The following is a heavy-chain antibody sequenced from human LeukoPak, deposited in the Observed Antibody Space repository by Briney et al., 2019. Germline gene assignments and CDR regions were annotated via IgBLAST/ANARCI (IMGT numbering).Heavy chain of an antibody. CDR2: IYYSGST. V-gene: IGHV4-31*03. CDR1: GGSISSGGYY. CDR3: ARTSSPTPQPGYAFDI. Sequence: SETLSLTCTVSGGSISSGGYYWSWIRQHPGKGLEWIGYIYYSGSTYYNPSLKSRVTISVDTSKNQFSLRLSSVTAADTAVYYCARTSSPTPQPGYAFDIWGQGTMVTVSS. D-gene: IGHD2-2*01. J-gene: IGHJ3*02.